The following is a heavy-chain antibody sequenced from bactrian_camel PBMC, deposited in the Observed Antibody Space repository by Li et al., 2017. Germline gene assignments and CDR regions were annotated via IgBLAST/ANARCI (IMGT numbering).Heavy chain of an antibody. Sequence: HVQLVESGGGSVQAGGSLRLSCAAASGYSAVTLCMGWFRQAPGKEREGVAVINRRGTTNYADSVKGRLTISKDNAKNTLYLQIDSLIPEDTANYSCAADPCVGGYCYTCQGTQVTVS. V-gene: IGHV3S53*01. CDR2: INRRGTT. J-gene: IGHJ4*01. D-gene: IGHD2*01. CDR1: GYSAVTLC.